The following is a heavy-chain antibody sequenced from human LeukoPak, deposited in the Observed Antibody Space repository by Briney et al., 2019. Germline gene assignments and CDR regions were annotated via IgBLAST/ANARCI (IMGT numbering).Heavy chain of an antibody. CDR3: ARLGSSWPNWFDP. V-gene: IGHV3-11*01. J-gene: IGHJ5*02. D-gene: IGHD6-13*01. CDR1: GFSFSDYH. CDR2: ITFSGRTI. Sequence: GGSLSLSCAASGFSFSDYHMIWIRQPPGKGLEWVSYITFSGRTIHYADSVKGRFTISRDNARSSLYLQMNSLRAEDTAVYYCARLGSSWPNWFDPWGQGTLVTVSS.